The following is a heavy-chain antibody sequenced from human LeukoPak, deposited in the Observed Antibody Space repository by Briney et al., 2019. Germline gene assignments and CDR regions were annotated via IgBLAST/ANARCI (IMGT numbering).Heavy chain of an antibody. CDR1: GYTFTSYG. CDR3: ARDPRYGSGQTWFDP. Sequence: ASVKVSCEASGYTFTSYGISWVRQAPGQGLEWMGWISAYNGNTNYAQKLQGRVTMTTDTSTSTAYMELRSLRSEDTAVYYCARDPRYGSGQTWFDPWGQGTLVTVSS. CDR2: ISAYNGNT. V-gene: IGHV1-18*01. D-gene: IGHD3-10*01. J-gene: IGHJ5*02.